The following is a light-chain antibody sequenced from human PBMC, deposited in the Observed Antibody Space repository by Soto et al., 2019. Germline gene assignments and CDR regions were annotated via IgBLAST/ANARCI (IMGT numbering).Light chain of an antibody. CDR2: VAA. V-gene: IGKV3-20*01. J-gene: IGKJ2*01. CDR1: QSVGSSY. CDR3: QQYGSPPQT. Sequence: ENVLTQSPGTLSLSPGERATLSCRASQSVGSSYLAWYQQKPGQAPRLLIYVAASMATGIQERFSGSGSGTDFTLTISRLEPEDFAVYYCQQYGSPPQTFGQGTKLEIK.